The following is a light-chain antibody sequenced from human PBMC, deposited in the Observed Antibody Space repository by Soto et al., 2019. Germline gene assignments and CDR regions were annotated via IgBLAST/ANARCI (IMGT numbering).Light chain of an antibody. Sequence: DIQMTQSPSSLSAFLGDRVTITCRASQGISDYLVWYQQKPGKVPKLLIYAASTLQSGVPPRFSGTGSGTDFTLTISSLQPEDVAIYYCQNYYSAPFTFGPGTKVDIK. CDR1: QGISDY. CDR3: QNYYSAPFT. J-gene: IGKJ3*01. CDR2: AAS. V-gene: IGKV1-27*01.